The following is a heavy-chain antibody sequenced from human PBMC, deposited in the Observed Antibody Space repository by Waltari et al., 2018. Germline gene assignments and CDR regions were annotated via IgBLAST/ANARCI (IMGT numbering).Heavy chain of an antibody. Sequence: QVQLQESCPSLLKPSETLSLICTVSGGSISCFYWSWVRQPPGKGLDWIGYIYYTGSTNFNPSLKSRVTMSVDTSKNQFSLKLSSVTAADTAFYYCARGGGGDWEWFDPWGQGTLVTVSS. CDR3: ARGGGGDWEWFDP. CDR1: GGSISCFY. CDR2: IYYTGST. D-gene: IGHD2-21*02. V-gene: IGHV4-59*01. J-gene: IGHJ5*02.